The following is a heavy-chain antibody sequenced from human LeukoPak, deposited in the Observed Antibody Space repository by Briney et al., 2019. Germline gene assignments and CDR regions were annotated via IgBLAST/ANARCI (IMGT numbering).Heavy chain of an antibody. Sequence: ASVKVSCKASGCTFTSSAMQWVRQARGQRLEGIGWIVVGSGNTNYGQKFQERGTITRDMSTSTAYMELSRLRSEETAVYYCAAPKRIVGAVGDAFDIWGQGTMVTVSS. V-gene: IGHV1-58*02. D-gene: IGHD1-26*01. J-gene: IGHJ3*02. CDR1: GCTFTSSA. CDR2: IVVGSGNT. CDR3: AAPKRIVGAVGDAFDI.